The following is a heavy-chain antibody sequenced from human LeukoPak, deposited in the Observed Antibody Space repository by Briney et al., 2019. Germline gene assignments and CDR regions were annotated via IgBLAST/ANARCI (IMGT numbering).Heavy chain of an antibody. CDR1: GGSISSGGYS. CDR3: ARDTSSVGAFDI. J-gene: IGHJ3*02. CDR2: IYYSGST. Sequence: PSQTLSLACAVSGGSISSGGYSWSWIRQPPGKGLEWIGNIYYSGSTYYNPSLKSRVTISLDTSKNQFSLKLSSVTAADTAVYYCARDTSSVGAFDIWGQGTMVTVSS. V-gene: IGHV4-31*11. D-gene: IGHD3-22*01.